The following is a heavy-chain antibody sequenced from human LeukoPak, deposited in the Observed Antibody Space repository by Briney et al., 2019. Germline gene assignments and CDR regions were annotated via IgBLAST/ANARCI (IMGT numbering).Heavy chain of an antibody. CDR1: GGSISSYY. V-gene: IGHV4-59*08. J-gene: IGHJ3*02. CDR2: IYYSGST. Sequence: PSETLSLTCTVSGGSISSYYWSWIRQPPGKGLEWIGYIYYSGSTNYNPSLKSRVTISVDTSKNQFSLKLSSVTAADTAVYYRARHAKSRVRRDAFDIWGQETMVTVSS. CDR3: ARHAKSRVRRDAFDI.